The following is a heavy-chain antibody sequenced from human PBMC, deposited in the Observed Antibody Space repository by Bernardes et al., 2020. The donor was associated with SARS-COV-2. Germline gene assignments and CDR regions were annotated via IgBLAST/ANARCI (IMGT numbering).Heavy chain of an antibody. CDR2: ITWDGIGS. J-gene: IGHJ6*02. V-gene: IGHV3-43*01. D-gene: IGHD3-16*01. Sequence: GGSLRLSCVASGFTFDDYNMYWVRQAPGKGLDWVSLITWDGIGSWYGASVKGRFTISRANSKNSLYLQMNSLRTEDTAFYYCAKDIEVGGVWGGMDVWGQGTTVTVSS. CDR3: AKDIEVGGVWGGMDV. CDR1: GFTFDDYN.